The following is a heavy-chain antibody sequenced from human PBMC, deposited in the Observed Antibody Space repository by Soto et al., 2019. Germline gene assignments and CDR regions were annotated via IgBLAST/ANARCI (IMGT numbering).Heavy chain of an antibody. CDR3: ARDGTLYDSSGYYYLY. CDR2: IIPLFGKA. V-gene: IGHV1-69*13. J-gene: IGHJ4*02. CDR1: GGTFSRYA. D-gene: IGHD3-22*01. Sequence: GASVKVSCKASGGTFSRYAISWVRQAPGQGLEWMGGIIPLFGKANYAQKFRGRVTITADESTSTAYMELSSLRSEDTAVYYCARDGTLYDSSGYYYLYWGQGILVTVSS.